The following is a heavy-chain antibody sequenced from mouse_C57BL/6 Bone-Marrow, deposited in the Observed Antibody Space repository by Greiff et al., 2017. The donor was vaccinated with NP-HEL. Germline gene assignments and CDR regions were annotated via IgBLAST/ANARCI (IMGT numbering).Heavy chain of an antibody. Sequence: QVQLKQSGPGLLQPSQTLSLTCSFSGFSLSTFGMGLVWLRPPSGLGLVWLANIWWDDDKYYNPALKSRLTISKDTSKHQVFLKIANVDTADTATYYCARIDGYPVAYWGQGTLVTVAA. J-gene: IGHJ3*01. V-gene: IGHV8-8*01. CDR3: ARIDGYPVAY. CDR1: GFSLSTFGMG. D-gene: IGHD2-2*01. CDR2: IWWDDDK.